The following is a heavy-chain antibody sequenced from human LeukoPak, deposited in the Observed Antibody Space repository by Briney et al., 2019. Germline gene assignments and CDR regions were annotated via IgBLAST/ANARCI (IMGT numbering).Heavy chain of an antibody. V-gene: IGHV4-34*01. Sequence: SETLSPTCAVYGGSFSGYYWSWIRQPPGKGLEWIGEINHSGSTNYNPSLKSRVTISVDTSKNQFSLKLSSVTAADTAVYYCARRSSSWYRNYYFDYWGQGTLVTVSS. CDR2: INHSGST. J-gene: IGHJ4*02. CDR3: ARRSSSWYRNYYFDY. D-gene: IGHD6-13*01. CDR1: GGSFSGYY.